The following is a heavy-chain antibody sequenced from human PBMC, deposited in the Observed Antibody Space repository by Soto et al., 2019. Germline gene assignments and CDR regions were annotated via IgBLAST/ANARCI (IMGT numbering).Heavy chain of an antibody. D-gene: IGHD2-2*01. J-gene: IGHJ4*02. Sequence: PGGSLRLSCAASGFTVSSNYMSWVRQAPGKGLEWVSVIYSGGSTYYADSVKGRFTISRDNSKNTLYLQMNSLRAEDTAVYYCARAQGYCSSTSCQPIPPFDSWGQGT. CDR2: IYSGGST. CDR1: GFTVSSNY. CDR3: ARAQGYCSSTSCQPIPPFDS. V-gene: IGHV3-66*01.